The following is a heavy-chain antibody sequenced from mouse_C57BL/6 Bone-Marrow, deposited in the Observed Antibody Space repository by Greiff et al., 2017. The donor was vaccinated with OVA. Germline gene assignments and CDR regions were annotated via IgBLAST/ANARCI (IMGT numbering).Heavy chain of an antibody. D-gene: IGHD2-10*02. V-gene: IGHV1-76*01. CDR1: GYTFTDYY. CDR3: ASGEYGNYGGWYFDV. J-gene: IGHJ1*03. Sequence: QVQLQQSGAELVRPGASVKLSCKASGYTFTDYYINWVKQRPGQGLEWIARIYPGSGNTYYNEKFKGKATLTAEKSSSTAYMQLSSLTSEDSAVYFCASGEYGNYGGWYFDVWGTGTTVTVSS. CDR2: IYPGSGNT.